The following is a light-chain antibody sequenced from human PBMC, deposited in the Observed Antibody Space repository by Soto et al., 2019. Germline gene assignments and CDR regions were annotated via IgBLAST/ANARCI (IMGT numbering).Light chain of an antibody. CDR1: QVIGSS. CDR2: ATS. J-gene: IGKJ1*01. Sequence: DIQMTQSQSSLSASLGDRVTITCRASQVIGSSFIGWYQQKVGRPPKRLIYATSTLQSGVPSRFSGSGYGTEFTLTISSLQPEDFATYYCQQYHRYSRTFGQGTKVDIK. CDR3: QQYHRYSRT. V-gene: IGKV1-17*01.